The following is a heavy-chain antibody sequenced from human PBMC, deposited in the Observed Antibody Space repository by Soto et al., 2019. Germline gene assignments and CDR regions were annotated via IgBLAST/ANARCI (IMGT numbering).Heavy chain of an antibody. CDR3: ARAVETRKRGHYYSMDV. J-gene: IGHJ6*02. D-gene: IGHD5-18*01. CDR2: ISYDGSNK. CDR1: GFTFSSYA. V-gene: IGHV3-30-3*01. Sequence: SGGSLRLSCAASGFTFSSYAMHWVRQAPGKGLEWVAVISYDGSNKYYADSVKGRFTISRDNSKNTLYLQMNSLRAEDTAVYYCARAVETRKRGHYYSMDVWGQGTTVTVSS.